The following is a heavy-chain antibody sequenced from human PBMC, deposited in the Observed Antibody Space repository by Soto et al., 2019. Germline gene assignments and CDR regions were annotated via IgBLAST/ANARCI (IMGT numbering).Heavy chain of an antibody. V-gene: IGHV4-4*07. J-gene: IGHJ5*02. Sequence: PSETLSLTCTVSGGSISSYYWSWIRQPAGKGLEWIGRIYTSGSTNYNPSLKSRVTMSVDTSKNQFSLKLSSVTAADTAVYYCARERYSSSWYQNWFDPWGQGTLVTVSS. D-gene: IGHD6-13*01. CDR1: GGSISSYY. CDR2: IYTSGST. CDR3: ARERYSSSWYQNWFDP.